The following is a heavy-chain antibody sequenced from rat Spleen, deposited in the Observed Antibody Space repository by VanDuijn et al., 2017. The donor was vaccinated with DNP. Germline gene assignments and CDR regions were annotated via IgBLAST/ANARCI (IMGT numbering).Heavy chain of an antibody. CDR2: IGSAAYAP. J-gene: IGHJ2*01. V-gene: IGHV5-27*01. CDR3: ATHYGYNPFDC. CDR1: GFTFSAYY. Sequence: EVQLVESGGGLVQPGRSLKLSCAASGFTFSAYYLAWVRQAPAKGLEWVAYIGSAAYAPYYGDSVKGRFTISRDNAKSTLYLQMDSLRSEDTATYYCATHYGYNPFDCWGQGVMVTVSS. D-gene: IGHD1-4*01.